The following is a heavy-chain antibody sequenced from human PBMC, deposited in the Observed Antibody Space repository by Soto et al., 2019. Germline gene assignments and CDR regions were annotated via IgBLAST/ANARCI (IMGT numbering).Heavy chain of an antibody. J-gene: IGHJ3*02. Sequence: GESLKISCKGSGYSFTSYWISWVRQMPGKGLEWTGRIDPSDSYTNYSPSFQGHVTISADKSISTAYLQWSSLKASDTAMYYCARPLLPDYYDSSVGAFDIWGQGTMVTVSS. CDR3: ARPLLPDYYDSSVGAFDI. CDR1: GYSFTSYW. V-gene: IGHV5-10-1*01. D-gene: IGHD3-22*01. CDR2: IDPSDSYT.